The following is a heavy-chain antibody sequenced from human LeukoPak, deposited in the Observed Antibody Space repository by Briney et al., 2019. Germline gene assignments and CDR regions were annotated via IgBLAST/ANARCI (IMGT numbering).Heavy chain of an antibody. V-gene: IGHV3-23*01. CDR3: AKDPLACCGGDCSY. CDR1: GFTFSSYA. D-gene: IGHD2-21*02. J-gene: IGHJ4*02. CDR2: ISGSGGST. Sequence: GGSLRLSCAASGFTFSSYAMSWVRQAPGKGLEWVSAISGSGGSTYYADSVKGRFTISRDNSKNTLYLQMNSLRAEDTAVYYCAKDPLACCGGDCSYWGQGTLVTVSS.